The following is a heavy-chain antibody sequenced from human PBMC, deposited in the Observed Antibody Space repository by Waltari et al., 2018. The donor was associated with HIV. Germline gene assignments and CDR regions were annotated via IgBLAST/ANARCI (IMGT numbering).Heavy chain of an antibody. J-gene: IGHJ3*02. D-gene: IGHD3-22*01. CDR1: YY. Sequence: YYWGWIRQAPGKGLEWIGSIYRSGTTYYNPSFKTRVTISVNMSKNQYSLKLSSLTAADTAVYYCARDQDYYDSSGYTSYAFDIWGRGTMIIVSS. CDR2: IYRSGTT. V-gene: IGHV4-38-2*02. CDR3: ARDQDYYDSSGYTSYAFDI.